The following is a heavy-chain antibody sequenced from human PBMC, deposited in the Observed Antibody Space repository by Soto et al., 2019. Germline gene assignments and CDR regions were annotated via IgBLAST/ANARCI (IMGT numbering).Heavy chain of an antibody. J-gene: IGHJ5*02. Sequence: PGGSLRLSCAAAAFTLSSYWMHWVRHAPGKGLVWVSRINSDGSSTNYADSVKGRFTISRDNAKNTLYLQMNSLRAEDTAVYYCARVFFSCASGWNWFYTRAQRTPVPVSA. CDR3: ARVFFSCASGWNWFYT. D-gene: IGHD6-19*01. CDR2: INSDGSST. V-gene: IGHV3-74*01. CDR1: AFTLSSYW.